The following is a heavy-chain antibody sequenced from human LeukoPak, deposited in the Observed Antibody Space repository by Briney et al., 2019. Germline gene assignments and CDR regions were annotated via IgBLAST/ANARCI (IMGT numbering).Heavy chain of an antibody. CDR3: ARVEWELTLFDY. CDR2: IYSGGST. CDR1: GFTVSSNY. Sequence: PAGSLRLSCAASGFTVSSNYMSWVRQAPGKGLEWVSVIYSGGSTYYADSVKGRFTISRDNSKNTLYLQMNSLRAEDTAVYYCARVEWELTLFDYWGQGTLVTVSS. J-gene: IGHJ4*02. V-gene: IGHV3-66*02. D-gene: IGHD1-26*01.